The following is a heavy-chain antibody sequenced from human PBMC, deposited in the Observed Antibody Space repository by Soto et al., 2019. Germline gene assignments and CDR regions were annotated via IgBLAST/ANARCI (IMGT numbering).Heavy chain of an antibody. D-gene: IGHD2-2*01. CDR3: ASSGYCSSTSCYVYYYYGMDV. CDR1: GFTFSSYA. Sequence: QVQLVESGGGVVQPGRSLRLSCAASGFTFSSYAMHWVRQAPGKGLEWVAVISYDGSNKYYADSVKGRFTISRDNSNNTLYLQMNSLRAEDTAVYYCASSGYCSSTSCYVYYYYGMDVWGQGTTVTVSS. J-gene: IGHJ6*02. V-gene: IGHV3-30-3*01. CDR2: ISYDGSNK.